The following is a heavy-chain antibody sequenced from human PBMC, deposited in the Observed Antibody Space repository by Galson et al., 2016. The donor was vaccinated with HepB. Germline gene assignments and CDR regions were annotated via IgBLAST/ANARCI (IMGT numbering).Heavy chain of an antibody. V-gene: IGHV3-33*01. Sequence: SLRLSCAASGFIFSNYVIHWVRQAPGKGLEWVAVIWSDGSNKYYADSVKGRFTISRDNSQKTLYLQMSSLRAEDTAVYYCARDLDSSTWYPINAFDIWGQGTMVTVSS. J-gene: IGHJ3*02. D-gene: IGHD6-13*01. CDR2: IWSDGSNK. CDR3: ARDLDSSTWYPINAFDI. CDR1: GFIFSNYV.